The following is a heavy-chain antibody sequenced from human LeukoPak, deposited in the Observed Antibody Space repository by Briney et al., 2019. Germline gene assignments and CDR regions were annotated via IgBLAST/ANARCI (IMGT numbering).Heavy chain of an antibody. D-gene: IGHD6-19*01. CDR3: ARQQWLDGAYYFDY. V-gene: IGHV3-43*01. CDR1: GFTFEDYT. J-gene: IGHJ4*02. CDR2: INWDGGDT. Sequence: GGSLRLSCAASGFTFEDYTMHWVRQAPGKALEWVSLINWDGGDTEYEDSVKGRFTTSRDNAKNSLYLQMDSLRAEDTAVYYCARQQWLDGAYYFDYWGEGTLVTVSS.